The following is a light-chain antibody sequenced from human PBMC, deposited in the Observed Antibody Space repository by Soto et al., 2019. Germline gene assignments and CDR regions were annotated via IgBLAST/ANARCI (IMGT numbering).Light chain of an antibody. CDR3: QQRSNLPPT. CDR1: QFIDRY. V-gene: IGKV3-11*01. Sequence: EIVLTQSPATLSLSPGERANLSCRASQFIDRYLAWYRQIPGQAPRLLIYDASNRATGIPDRFSGGGSGTDFTLTISSLEPEDFAVYYCQQRSNLPPTFGQGTRLEN. CDR2: DAS. J-gene: IGKJ5*01.